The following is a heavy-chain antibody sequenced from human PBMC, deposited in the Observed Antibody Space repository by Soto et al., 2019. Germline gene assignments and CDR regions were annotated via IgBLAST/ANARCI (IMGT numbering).Heavy chain of an antibody. J-gene: IGHJ6*02. D-gene: IGHD6-13*01. Sequence: GASVKVSCKASGGTFSSYAISWVRQAPGQGLEWMGGIIPIFGTANYAQKFQGRVTITADGSTSTAYMELSSPRSEDTAVYYCARAVNRPIHIAAAGALYYYYGMDVWGQGTTVTVSS. CDR3: ARAVNRPIHIAAAGALYYYYGMDV. CDR2: IIPIFGTA. CDR1: GGTFSSYA. V-gene: IGHV1-69*13.